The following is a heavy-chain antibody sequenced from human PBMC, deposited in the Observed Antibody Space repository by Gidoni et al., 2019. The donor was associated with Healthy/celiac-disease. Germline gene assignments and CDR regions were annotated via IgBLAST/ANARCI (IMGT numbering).Heavy chain of an antibody. J-gene: IGHJ6*02. CDR1: GYTFTNFG. CDR3: VRESCGTTRCYGEYYGMDV. D-gene: IGHD2-2*01. V-gene: IGHV1-18*01. CDR2: ISGYNGNT. Sequence: QVQLVQSGAEVKKPGASVKVSCKASGYTFTNFGISWVRQAPGQGLEWMGWISGYNGNTKYKQKFQGRVTMTTDTSASTAYMDLRSLGSDDTAVYYCVRESCGTTRCYGEYYGMDVWGQGTTVTVSS.